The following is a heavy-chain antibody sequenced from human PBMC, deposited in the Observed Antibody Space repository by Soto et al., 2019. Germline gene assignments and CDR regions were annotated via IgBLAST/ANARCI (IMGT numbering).Heavy chain of an antibody. Sequence: XVKVSCKASGNTFTSYAMHWVRQAPGQRLDWMRWIXAGNGXTKYSPKFQGXXTITRDTXXSTDHMELSSLRSEDTPVYYCARERSGYYYFDYWGQGTLVTVSS. D-gene: IGHD3-3*01. CDR2: IXAGNGXT. J-gene: IGHJ4*02. V-gene: IGHV1-3*01. CDR1: GNTFTSYA. CDR3: ARERSGYYYFDY.